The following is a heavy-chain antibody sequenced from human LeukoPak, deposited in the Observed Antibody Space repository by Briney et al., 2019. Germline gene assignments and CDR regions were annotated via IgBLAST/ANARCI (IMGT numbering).Heavy chain of an antibody. D-gene: IGHD1-1*01. CDR3: ARTATTEDYFDY. J-gene: IGHJ4*02. Sequence: TGWSLRLSCAASGFTFSSYSMNWVRQAPGKGLQWVSSISSSSSYIYYADSVKGRFTISRDNAKNSLYLQMNSLRAEDTAVYYCARTATTEDYFDYWGQGTLVTVSS. CDR1: GFTFSSYS. CDR2: ISSSSSYI. V-gene: IGHV3-21*01.